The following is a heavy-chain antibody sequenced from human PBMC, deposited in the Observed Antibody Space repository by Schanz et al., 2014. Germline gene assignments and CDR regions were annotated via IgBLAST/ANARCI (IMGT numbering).Heavy chain of an antibody. J-gene: IGHJ3*02. Sequence: QVQLVESGGGVVQPGGSLRLSCAASGFTFSSYGMHWVRQAPGKGLEWVTFIRFDGSDKYYADSVKGRFSVSRDNSKNTLYLQMNSLRDEDTAMYYCAKRCSSTSCSHGAFDMWGQGTMVTVSS. CDR2: IRFDGSDK. CDR3: AKRCSSTSCSHGAFDM. CDR1: GFTFSSYG. D-gene: IGHD2-2*01. V-gene: IGHV3-30*02.